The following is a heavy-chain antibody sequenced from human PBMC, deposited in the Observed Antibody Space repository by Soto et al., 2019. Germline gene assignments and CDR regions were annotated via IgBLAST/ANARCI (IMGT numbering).Heavy chain of an antibody. Sequence: HVQLQESGPGLVKPSQTLSLTCTVSGGSITSGVYYWTWIRQRRAKGLEWIGNIHYSGSTYYSPSLRSRLTMSVGTSKNQFSLKVSSVTAADTAVYYCAAGPNRDFFDYWGQGSLVTVSS. V-gene: IGHV4-31*03. CDR3: AAGPNRDFFDY. CDR1: GGSITSGVYY. J-gene: IGHJ4*02. CDR2: IHYSGST. D-gene: IGHD6-13*01.